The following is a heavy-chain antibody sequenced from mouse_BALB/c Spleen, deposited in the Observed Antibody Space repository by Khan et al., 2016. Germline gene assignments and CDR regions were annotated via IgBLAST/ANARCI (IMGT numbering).Heavy chain of an antibody. CDR3: ARFVATVGDYFDC. CDR2: ISYSGST. D-gene: IGHD1-1*01. CDR1: GYSITSDYA. J-gene: IGHJ2*01. Sequence: EVQLQESGPGLVKPSQSLSLTCTVTGYSITSDYAWNWIRQFPGNKLEWMGYISYSGSTSYNPSLESRISIPRDTSKNQFFLQLNSVTTEDKAKYYCARFVATVGDYFDCWGQGTTLPVCS. V-gene: IGHV3-2*02.